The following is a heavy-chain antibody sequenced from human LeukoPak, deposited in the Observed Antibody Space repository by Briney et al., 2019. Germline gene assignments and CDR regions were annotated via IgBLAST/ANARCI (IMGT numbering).Heavy chain of an antibody. D-gene: IGHD3-10*02. CDR1: GFTFSSYE. J-gene: IGHJ6*04. CDR3: AELGITMIGGV. V-gene: IGHV3-48*03. Sequence: PGGPLRLSCAASGFTFSSYEVNWVRQAPGKGLEWVSYISSSGSTIYYADSVKGRFTISRDNAKNSLYLQMNSLRAEDTAVYYCAELGITMIGGVWGKGTTVTISS. CDR2: ISSSGSTI.